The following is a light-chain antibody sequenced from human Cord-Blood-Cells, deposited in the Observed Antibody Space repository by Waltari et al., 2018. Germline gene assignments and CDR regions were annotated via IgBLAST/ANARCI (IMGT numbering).Light chain of an antibody. CDR2: RNN. CDR1: SSNIGSNH. Sequence: QSVLTQPPSASGTPGQRVTIPCSGSSSNIGSNHVSWYQQLPGTAPKLLIYRNNQRPSGVPDRFSGSKSGTSASLAISGLRSEDEADYYCAAWDDSLSGVVFGGGTKLTVL. CDR3: AAWDDSLSGVV. J-gene: IGLJ2*01. V-gene: IGLV1-47*01.